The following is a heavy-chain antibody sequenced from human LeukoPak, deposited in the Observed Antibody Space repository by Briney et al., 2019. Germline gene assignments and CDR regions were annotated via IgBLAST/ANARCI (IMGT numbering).Heavy chain of an antibody. CDR3: ARAPIAARPDYYYYYMDV. Sequence: ASVKVSCKASGGTFSSYAISWVRQAPGQGLEWMGGIIPIFGTANYAQKFQGRVTITTDESTSTAYMEPSSLRSEDTAVYYCARAPIAARPDYYYYYMDVWGKGTTVTVSS. J-gene: IGHJ6*03. CDR1: GGTFSSYA. V-gene: IGHV1-69*05. D-gene: IGHD6-6*01. CDR2: IIPIFGTA.